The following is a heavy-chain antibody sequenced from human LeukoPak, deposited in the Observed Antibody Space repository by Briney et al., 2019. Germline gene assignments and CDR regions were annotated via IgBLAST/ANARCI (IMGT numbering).Heavy chain of an antibody. V-gene: IGHV3-74*01. D-gene: IGHD3-10*01. J-gene: IGHJ6*04. CDR3: ARAGSGSPIPDV. Sequence: PGGSLRLSCAASGFTFSSYWMHWVRRAPGKGLVWVSLINTDGSSTSYADSVKGRFTISRDNAKNTLYLQMNSLRAEDTAVYYCARAGSGSPIPDVWGKGTTVTVSS. CDR2: INTDGSST. CDR1: GFTFSSYW.